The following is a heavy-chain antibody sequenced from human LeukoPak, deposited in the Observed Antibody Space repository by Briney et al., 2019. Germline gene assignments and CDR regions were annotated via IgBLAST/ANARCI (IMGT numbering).Heavy chain of an antibody. D-gene: IGHD6-19*01. V-gene: IGHV4-39*07. CDR1: GGSISSSSYY. CDR2: IYYSGST. Sequence: KSSETLSLTCTVSGGSISSSSYYWGWIRQPPGKGLEWIGSIYYSGSTYYNPSLKSRVTISLDTSKNQFSLRLSSLTAADTAVHYCAKDGYSSGWYGEGYFDYWGQGTLVTVSS. CDR3: AKDGYSSGWYGEGYFDY. J-gene: IGHJ4*02.